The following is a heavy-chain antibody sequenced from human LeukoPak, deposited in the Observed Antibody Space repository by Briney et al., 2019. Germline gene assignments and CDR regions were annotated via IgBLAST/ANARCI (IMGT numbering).Heavy chain of an antibody. CDR2: IWYDGSNK. CDR1: GFTFSSYG. J-gene: IGHJ4*02. Sequence: GGSLRLSCAASGFTFSSYGMHWVRRAQGKGLEWVAVIWYDGSNKYYADSVKGRFTISRDNSKNTLYLQMNSLRAEDTAVYYCAKEFTGAVDYWGQGTLVTVSS. CDR3: AKEFTGAVDY. D-gene: IGHD6-19*01. V-gene: IGHV3-33*06.